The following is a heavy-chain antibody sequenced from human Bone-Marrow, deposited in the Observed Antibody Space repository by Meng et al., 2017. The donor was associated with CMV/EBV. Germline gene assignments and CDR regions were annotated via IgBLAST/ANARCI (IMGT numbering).Heavy chain of an antibody. Sequence: TSYDINWVRQATGQGLEWMGWMNPNSGNTGYAQKVQGRVTMTRNTSISTAYMELSSLRSEDTAVYYCARSEGGSSTSDYYYCYGMDVWGQGTTVTVSS. CDR3: ARSEGGSSTSDYYYCYGMDV. CDR1: TSYD. J-gene: IGHJ6*02. D-gene: IGHD2-2*01. CDR2: MNPNSGNT. V-gene: IGHV1-8*01.